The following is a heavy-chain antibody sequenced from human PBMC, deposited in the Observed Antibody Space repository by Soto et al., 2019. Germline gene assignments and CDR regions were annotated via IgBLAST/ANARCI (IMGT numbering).Heavy chain of an antibody. Sequence: QVQLQQWGAGLLKPSATLSLTCAVYGGSFSGYYWSWIRQPPGKGLEWIGEINHSGSTNYNPALKSRVNRSVDTSKNQFSLKLSSVTAADTAVYYCARGTKITMVRRFDPWGQGTLVTVSS. J-gene: IGHJ5*02. V-gene: IGHV4-34*01. D-gene: IGHD3-10*01. CDR3: ARGTKITMVRRFDP. CDR2: INHSGST. CDR1: GGSFSGYY.